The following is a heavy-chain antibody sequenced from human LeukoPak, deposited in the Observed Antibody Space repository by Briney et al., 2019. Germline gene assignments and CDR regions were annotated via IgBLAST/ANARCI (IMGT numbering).Heavy chain of an antibody. CDR2: IYTSGST. CDR3: ASYSGSGSYFGYFDY. Sequence: SETLSLTCTVSGGSISSYYRSWIRQPAGKGLEWIGRIYTSGSTNYNPSLKSRVTMSVDTSKNQFSLKLSSVTAADTAVYYCASYSGSGSYFGYFDYWGQGTLVTVSS. D-gene: IGHD1-26*01. V-gene: IGHV4-4*07. CDR1: GGSISSYY. J-gene: IGHJ4*02.